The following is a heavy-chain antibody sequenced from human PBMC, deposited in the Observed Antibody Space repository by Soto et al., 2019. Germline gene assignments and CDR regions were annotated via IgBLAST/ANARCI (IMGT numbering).Heavy chain of an antibody. V-gene: IGHV3-43*01. Sequence: GGSLRLSCAASGFTFDDYTMHWVRQAPGKGLEWVSLISWDGGSTYYADSVKGRFTISRDNSKNSLYLQMNSLRTEDTALYYCAKDIGAARLPRYYYYGMDVWGQGTTVTVSS. D-gene: IGHD6-6*01. CDR3: AKDIGAARLPRYYYYGMDV. J-gene: IGHJ6*02. CDR2: ISWDGGST. CDR1: GFTFDDYT.